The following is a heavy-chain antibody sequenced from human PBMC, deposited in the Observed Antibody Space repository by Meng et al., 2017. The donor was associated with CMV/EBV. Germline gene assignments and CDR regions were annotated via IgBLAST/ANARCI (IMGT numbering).Heavy chain of an antibody. CDR1: GFTFSDYY. CDR3: VRSSGWSLFDY. V-gene: IGHV1-2*02. J-gene: IGHJ4*02. D-gene: IGHD6-19*01. CDR2: VNSNNDAT. Sequence: QVKLVQSGAEMKKPWASVKVSCTTSGFTFSDYYLHWVRQAPGQGLEWMGWVNSNNDATNYARKFQGRVSMTRDTSISTAHMELSRLMSDDTAVYYCVRSSGWSLFDYWGQGTLVTVSS.